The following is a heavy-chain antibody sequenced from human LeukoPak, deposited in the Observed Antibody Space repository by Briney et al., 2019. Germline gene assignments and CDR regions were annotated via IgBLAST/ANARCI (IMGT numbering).Heavy chain of an antibody. V-gene: IGHV1-46*01. CDR3: ARVLGTRGYAY. Sequence: GASVKVSCKASGYTFTSYYMHWVRQAPGQGLEWMGIINPSGGSTSYAQKFQGRVTMTRDMSTSTVYMELSSLRSDDTALYFCARVLGTRGYAYWGQGTLVTVSS. J-gene: IGHJ4*02. CDR2: INPSGGST. D-gene: IGHD3-3*01. CDR1: GYTFTSYY.